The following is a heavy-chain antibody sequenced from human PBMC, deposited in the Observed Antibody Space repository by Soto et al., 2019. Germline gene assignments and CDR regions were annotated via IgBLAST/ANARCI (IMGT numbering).Heavy chain of an antibody. CDR2: TYYRSKWSN. Sequence: SQTLSLTCAISGDSVSSKTIAWNWVRQSPSGGLEWLGRTYYRSKWSNDYAISVKGRISVNPDTSKNQFSLQLSSMTPDDTAVYYCARTTTHAFDIWGPGTMVTVSS. D-gene: IGHD1-26*01. CDR3: ARTTTHAFDI. J-gene: IGHJ3*02. V-gene: IGHV6-1*01. CDR1: GDSVSSKTIA.